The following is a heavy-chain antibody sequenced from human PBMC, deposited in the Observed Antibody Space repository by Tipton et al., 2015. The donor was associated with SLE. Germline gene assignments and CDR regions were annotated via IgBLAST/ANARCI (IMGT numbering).Heavy chain of an antibody. CDR2: IYYSGST. CDR3: ARQIEYYRSLEWLDP. Sequence: TLSLTCTVSGGSISSSSYYWGWIRQPPGKGLEWIGSIYYSGSTYYNPSLKSRVTISVDTSKNQFSLKLSSVTAADTAVYYCARQIEYYRSLEWLDPWGQGTLVTVSS. J-gene: IGHJ5*02. CDR1: GGSISSSSYY. V-gene: IGHV4-39*01. D-gene: IGHD3-10*01.